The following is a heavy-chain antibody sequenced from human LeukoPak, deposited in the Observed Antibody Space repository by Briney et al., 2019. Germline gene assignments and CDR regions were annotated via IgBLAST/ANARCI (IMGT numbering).Heavy chain of an antibody. D-gene: IGHD3-3*01. CDR2: IYHSGST. CDR1: GYSISSGYY. V-gene: IGHV4-38-2*01. J-gene: IGHJ4*02. Sequence: SETLSLTCAVSGYSISSGYYWGWIRQPPGKGLEWIGSIYHSGSTYYSPSLKSRVTISVDTSKNQFSLKLSSVTAADTAVYYCARGTLPLECLDYWGQGTLVTVSS. CDR3: ARGTLPLECLDY.